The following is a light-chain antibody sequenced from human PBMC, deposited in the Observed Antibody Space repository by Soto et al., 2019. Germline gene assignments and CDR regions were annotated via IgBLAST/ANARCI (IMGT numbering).Light chain of an antibody. Sequence: EVVLTQSPGTLSLSPGERATLSCRASQSVSGSDLAWYQQKPGQAPRLLISGVSNRATGTPDRFSGSGSGTDFTLTISSLEPEDFAVYYCQQFSSYPLTFGGGTKVDIK. CDR3: QQFSSYPLT. CDR2: GVS. V-gene: IGKV3-20*01. CDR1: QSVSGSD. J-gene: IGKJ4*01.